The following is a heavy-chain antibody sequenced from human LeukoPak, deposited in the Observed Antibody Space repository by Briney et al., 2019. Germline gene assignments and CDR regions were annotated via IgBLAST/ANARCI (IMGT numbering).Heavy chain of an antibody. CDR3: AREDHCSSTSCSYFFDY. CDR2: IYYCGST. D-gene: IGHD2-2*01. Sequence: SQTLSLTCTVSGGSINSGDYYWSWIRQPPGKGLEWIGYIYYCGSTYYNPSIKNRVTISVDTSKNQFSLKLSTVTAADSAVYYCAREDHCSSTSCSYFFDYWGQGTLVTVSS. V-gene: IGHV4-30-4*01. CDR1: GGSINSGDYY. J-gene: IGHJ4*02.